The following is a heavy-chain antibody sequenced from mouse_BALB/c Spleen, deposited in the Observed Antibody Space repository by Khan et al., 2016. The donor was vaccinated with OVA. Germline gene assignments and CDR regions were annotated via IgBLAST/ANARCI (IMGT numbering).Heavy chain of an antibody. V-gene: IGHV3-2*02. CDR2: ISYSGNT. J-gene: IGHJ2*01. D-gene: IGHD3-2*02. CDR1: GYSITSDYA. CDR3: ARIQGGDFDY. Sequence: EVELVESGPGLVKPSQSLSLTCTVTGYSITSDYAWNWIRQFPGNKLEWMGYISYSGNTKYNPSLKSRISITRNTYKNTFFLQLNFVTIEDTATYYCARIQGGDFDYWGQGTTLTVSS.